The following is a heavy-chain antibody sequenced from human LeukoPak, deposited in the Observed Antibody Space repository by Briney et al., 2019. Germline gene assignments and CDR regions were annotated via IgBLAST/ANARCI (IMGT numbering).Heavy chain of an antibody. V-gene: IGHV3-43*02. CDR2: ISGDGGST. CDR1: GFTFDDYA. Sequence: GGSLRLSCAPSGFTFDDYAMHWVRQAPGKGLEWVSLISGDGGSTYYADSVKGRFTISRDNSKNSLYLQMNSLRTEDTALYYCAKIPAAGYYYYYMDVWGKGTTVTVSS. J-gene: IGHJ6*03. D-gene: IGHD2-2*01. CDR3: AKIPAAGYYYYYMDV.